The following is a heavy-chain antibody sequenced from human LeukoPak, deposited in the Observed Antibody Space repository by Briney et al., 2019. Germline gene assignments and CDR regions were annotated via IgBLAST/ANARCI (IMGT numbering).Heavy chain of an antibody. D-gene: IGHD2-2*01. J-gene: IGHJ6*02. CDR3: ARGRLPAHGRVCGMDV. V-gene: IGHV1-46*01. Sequence: GASVKVSCKASGYTFTSYYMHWVRQAPGQGLEWMGIINPSGGSTSYAQKFQGGVTMTRDTSTSTVYMELSSLRSEDTAVYYCARGRLPAHGRVCGMDVWGQGTTVTVSS. CDR2: INPSGGST. CDR1: GYTFTSYY.